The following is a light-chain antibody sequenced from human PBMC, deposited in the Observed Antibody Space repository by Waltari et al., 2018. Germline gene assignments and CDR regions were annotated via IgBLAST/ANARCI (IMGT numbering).Light chain of an antibody. Sequence: DTQMTRSPSSLSASVGDRVTITCRASQSISSYLNCYKQKPGKAPKLLIYAASSLQSGVPSRFSGSGSGTDFTLTISSLQPEDFATYYCQQTYSTPRTFGQGTKVEIK. CDR3: QQTYSTPRT. V-gene: IGKV1-39*01. CDR1: QSISSY. J-gene: IGKJ1*01. CDR2: AAS.